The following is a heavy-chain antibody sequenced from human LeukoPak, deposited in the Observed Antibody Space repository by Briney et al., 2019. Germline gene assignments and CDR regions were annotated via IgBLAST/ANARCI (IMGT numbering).Heavy chain of an antibody. J-gene: IGHJ4*02. D-gene: IGHD2-15*01. CDR2: ISSSSSYI. V-gene: IGHV3-21*01. Sequence: GGSLRLSCAASGFTFSSCSMNWVRQAPGKGLEWVSSISSSSSYIYYADSVKGRFTISRDNAKNSLYLQMNSLRAEDTAVYYCARVDCSGGSCYLRPFDYWGQGTLVTVSS. CDR3: ARVDCSGGSCYLRPFDY. CDR1: GFTFSSCS.